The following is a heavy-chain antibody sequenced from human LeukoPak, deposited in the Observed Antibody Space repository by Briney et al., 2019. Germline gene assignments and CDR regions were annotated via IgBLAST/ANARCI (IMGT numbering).Heavy chain of an antibody. CDR3: ARLIDSSVDY. J-gene: IGHJ4*02. CDR1: GFSFSDHY. D-gene: IGHD3-22*01. Sequence: TGGSLRLSCAASGFSFSDHYMTWIRQAPGKGLEWVSYISGSGTHTYHVDSVKGRFTISRDNAKNSLYLQMNSVRAEDTAVYYCARLIDSSVDYWGQGTLVTVSS. CDR2: ISGSGTHT. V-gene: IGHV3-11*01.